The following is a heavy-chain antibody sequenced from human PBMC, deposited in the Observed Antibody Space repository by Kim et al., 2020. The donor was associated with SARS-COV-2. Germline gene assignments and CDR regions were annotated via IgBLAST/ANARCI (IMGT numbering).Heavy chain of an antibody. J-gene: IGHJ6*02. Sequence: GGSLRLSCAASGFTFSSYSMNWVRQAPGKGLEWVSSISSSSSYIYYADSVKGRFTISRDNAKNSLYLQMNSLRAEDTAVYYCARRTTMVRGVPHGMDVWGQGTTVTVSS. CDR2: ISSSSSYI. D-gene: IGHD3-10*01. V-gene: IGHV3-21*01. CDR1: GFTFSSYS. CDR3: ARRTTMVRGVPHGMDV.